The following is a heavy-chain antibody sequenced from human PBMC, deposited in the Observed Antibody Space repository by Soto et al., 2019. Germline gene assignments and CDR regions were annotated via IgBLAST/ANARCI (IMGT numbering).Heavy chain of an antibody. CDR1: GFTFSSYA. J-gene: IGHJ4*02. CDR2: ISYDGSNK. D-gene: IGHD3-10*01. CDR3: ARDPRFGELFDY. Sequence: QVQLVEPGGGVVQPGRSLRLSCAASGFTFSSYAMHWVRQAPGKGLEWVAVISYDGSNKYYADSVKGRFTISRDNSKNTLYLQMNSLRAEDTAVYYCARDPRFGELFDYWGQGTLVTVSS. V-gene: IGHV3-30-3*01.